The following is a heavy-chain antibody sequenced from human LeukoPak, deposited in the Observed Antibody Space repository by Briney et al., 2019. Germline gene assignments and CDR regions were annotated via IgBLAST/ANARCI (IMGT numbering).Heavy chain of an antibody. CDR2: IYHSGST. Sequence: SQTLSLTCAVSGGSISSGGYSWSWIRQPPGKGLEWIGYIYHSGSTYYNPSLKSRVTISVDRSKNQFSLKLSSVTAADTAVYYCARGPGPIGTTLLCFDYWGQGTLVTVSS. CDR1: GGSISSGGYS. CDR3: ARGPGPIGTTLLCFDY. V-gene: IGHV4-30-2*01. D-gene: IGHD1-7*01. J-gene: IGHJ4*02.